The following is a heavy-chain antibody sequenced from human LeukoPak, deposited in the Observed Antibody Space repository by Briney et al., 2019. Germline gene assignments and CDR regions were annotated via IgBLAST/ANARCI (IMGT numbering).Heavy chain of an antibody. CDR2: ISPTGSTT. CDR1: GFSFSGHW. CDR3: ARRKVTTVTTKEPGYYYYYGMDV. Sequence: GGSLRLSCTASGFSFSGHWMHWARQLPGKGLVWVSRISPTGSTTSYADSVKGRFTISRDNSKNSLYLQMNSLRAEDTAVYYCARRKVTTVTTKEPGYYYYYGMDVWGQGTTVTVSS. D-gene: IGHD4-17*01. J-gene: IGHJ6*02. V-gene: IGHV3-74*01.